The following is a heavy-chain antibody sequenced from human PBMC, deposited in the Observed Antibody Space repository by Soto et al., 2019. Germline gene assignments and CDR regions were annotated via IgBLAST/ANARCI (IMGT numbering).Heavy chain of an antibody. CDR1: GGSISSGDYY. V-gene: IGHV4-30-4*01. J-gene: IGHJ5*02. CDR2: IYYSGST. D-gene: IGHD3-10*01. Sequence: SETLSLTCTVSGGSISSGDYYWSWIRQPPGKGLEWIGYIYYSGSTYYNPSLKSRVTISVDTSKNQFSLKLSSVTAADTAVYYCARGRGSSITMVFSSFGHWFDPWGQGTLVTVSS. CDR3: ARGRGSSITMVFSSFGHWFDP.